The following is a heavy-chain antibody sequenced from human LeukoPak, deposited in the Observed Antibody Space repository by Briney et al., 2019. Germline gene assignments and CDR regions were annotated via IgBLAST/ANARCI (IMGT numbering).Heavy chain of an antibody. V-gene: IGHV4-59*01. CDR1: GGSISSYY. Sequence: SETLSLTCTVSGGSISSYYWSWIRQPPGKGLEWIGYIYYSGTTNYNPSLKSRVTISVDTSKNQFSLKLSSVTAADTAVYYCAREGGPYRPLDYSGQGTLVTVAS. J-gene: IGHJ4*02. CDR3: AREGGPYRPLDY. CDR2: IYYSGTT.